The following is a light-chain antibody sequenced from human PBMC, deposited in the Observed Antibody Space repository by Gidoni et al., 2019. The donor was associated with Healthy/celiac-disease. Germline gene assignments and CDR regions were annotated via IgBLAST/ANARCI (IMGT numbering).Light chain of an antibody. CDR1: QSVSSY. V-gene: IGKV3-11*01. CDR3: QQRSYWLT. J-gene: IGKJ4*01. Sequence: EIVLTQSPATLSLSPGERATLSCRASQSVSSYLAWYQQKPGQAPRLLIYDASNSATGIPARFSGSASATDFTLTISSLDTEDFAVYYCQQRSYWLTFGGGTKVEIK. CDR2: DAS.